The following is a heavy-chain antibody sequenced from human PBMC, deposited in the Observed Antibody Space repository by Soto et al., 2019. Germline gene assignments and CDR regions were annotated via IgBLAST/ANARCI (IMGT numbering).Heavy chain of an antibody. CDR2: IYPGDSDT. Sequence: GESLKISCKGSGYSFTIYWIGWVLQMPGKGLEWMGIIYPGDSDTRYSPSFQGQVTISADKSISTAYLQWSSLKASDTAMYYCARLGCSSTSCSNYYYYGMDVWGQGTTVTVSS. D-gene: IGHD2-2*01. V-gene: IGHV5-51*01. CDR3: ARLGCSSTSCSNYYYYGMDV. CDR1: GYSFTIYW. J-gene: IGHJ6*02.